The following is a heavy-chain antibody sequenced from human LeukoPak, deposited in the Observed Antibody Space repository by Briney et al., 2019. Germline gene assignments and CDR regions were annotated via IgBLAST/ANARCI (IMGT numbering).Heavy chain of an antibody. J-gene: IGHJ4*02. CDR2: INHSGST. D-gene: IGHD2-2*01. V-gene: IGHV4-34*01. CDR1: GGSFSVYY. CDR3: ARGGYCSSTSCQIDY. Sequence: PSETLSLTCAVYGGSFSVYYWSWIRQPPGKGLEWIGEINHSGSTNYNPSLKSRVTISVDTSKNQFSLKLSSVTAADTAVYYCARGGYCSSTSCQIDYWGQGTLVTVSS.